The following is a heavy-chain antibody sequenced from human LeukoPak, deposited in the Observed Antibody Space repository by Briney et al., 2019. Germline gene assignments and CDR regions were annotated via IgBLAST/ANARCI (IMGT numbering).Heavy chain of an antibody. V-gene: IGHV3-21*01. J-gene: IGHJ4*02. CDR1: GFTFSSYE. Sequence: PGGSLRLSCAASGFTFSSYEMNWVRQAPGKGLEWVSSISTSSSYIYYADSVKGRFTISRDNAKNSLYLQINSLRAEDTAVYYCARVSRGKWELLGAHDYWGQGTLVTVSS. D-gene: IGHD1-26*01. CDR2: ISTSSSYI. CDR3: ARVSRGKWELLGAHDY.